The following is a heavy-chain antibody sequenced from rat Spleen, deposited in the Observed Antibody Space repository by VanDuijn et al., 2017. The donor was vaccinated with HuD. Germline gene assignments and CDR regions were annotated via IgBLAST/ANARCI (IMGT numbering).Heavy chain of an antibody. J-gene: IGHJ2*01. Sequence: EVQLVESGGGLVQPGRSLKLSCAASGFSFINYDMAWVRQAPTKGLEWVATISYGDSSGHSATYYRDSVKGRFTISRDNAKSTLSLQMDSLGSEDTATYYCARRHYGYTDYFDYWGQGVMVTVSS. CDR2: ISYGDSSGHSAT. D-gene: IGHD1-9*01. CDR3: ARRHYGYTDYFDY. V-gene: IGHV5-29*01. CDR1: GFSFINYD.